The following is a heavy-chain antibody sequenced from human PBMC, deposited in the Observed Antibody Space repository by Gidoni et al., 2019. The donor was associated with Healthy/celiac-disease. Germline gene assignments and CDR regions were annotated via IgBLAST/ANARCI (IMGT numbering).Heavy chain of an antibody. CDR3: ARGSDRGGSGERKYYFDY. D-gene: IGHD3-10*01. J-gene: IGHJ4*02. CDR1: GGSFSGYY. CDR2: INHSGST. V-gene: IGHV4-34*01. Sequence: QVQLQQWGAGLLKPSETLSLTCAVYGGSFSGYYWSWIRQPPGKGLEWIGEINHSGSTNYNPSLKSRVTISVDTSKNQFSLKLSSVTAADTAVYYCARGSDRGGSGERKYYFDYWGQGTLVTVSS.